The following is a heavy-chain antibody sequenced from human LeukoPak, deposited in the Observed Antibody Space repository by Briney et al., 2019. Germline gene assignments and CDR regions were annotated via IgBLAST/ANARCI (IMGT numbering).Heavy chain of an antibody. J-gene: IGHJ4*02. D-gene: IGHD4-17*01. V-gene: IGHV1-18*01. CDR3: ARDEDYGIFVNVDY. CDR1: GYSFVLYG. Sequence: GPSVKVSCKASGYSFVLYGISWVRQAPGQGPEWMGWISTYNGNTKYAEKFQGRVTMTTDTPTSTAYMELRSLRSDDTAVYYCARDEDYGIFVNVDYWGQGTLVTVSS. CDR2: ISTYNGNT.